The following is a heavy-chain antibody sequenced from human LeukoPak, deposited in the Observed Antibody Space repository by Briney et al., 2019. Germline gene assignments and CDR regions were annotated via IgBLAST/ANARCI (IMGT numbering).Heavy chain of an antibody. Sequence: GGSLRLSCAASGFTFSSYAMNWVRQVPGQGLEWVANIKQDGSEKFYVASVKGRFTISRDNGKSSLYLQMNSLRAEDTALYYCATSYDMGWLIGYWGQGTLVTVSS. J-gene: IGHJ4*02. CDR3: ATSYDMGWLIGY. CDR1: GFTFSSYA. V-gene: IGHV3-7*03. D-gene: IGHD3/OR15-3a*01. CDR2: IKQDGSEK.